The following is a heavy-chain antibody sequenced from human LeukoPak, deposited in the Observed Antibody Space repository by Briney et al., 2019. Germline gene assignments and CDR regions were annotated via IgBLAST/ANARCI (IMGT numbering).Heavy chain of an antibody. CDR2: IYYSGST. CDR1: GGSISSSSYY. V-gene: IGHV4-39*01. Sequence: SETLSLTCTVSGGSISSSSYYWGWIRQPPGRGLEWIGSIYYSGSTYYNPSLKSRVTISVDTSKNQFSLKLSSVTAADTAVYYCARRETYYDFWSGYSPGYFDYWGQGTLVTVSS. CDR3: ARRETYYDFWSGYSPGYFDY. J-gene: IGHJ4*02. D-gene: IGHD3-3*01.